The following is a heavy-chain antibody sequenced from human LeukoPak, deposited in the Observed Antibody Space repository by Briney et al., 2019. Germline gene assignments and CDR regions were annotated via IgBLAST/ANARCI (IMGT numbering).Heavy chain of an antibody. CDR1: GFTFSNAW. D-gene: IGHD6-6*01. Sequence: PGGSLRLSCATSGFTFSNAWMNWVRQAPGKGLEFVSHISSNGATTYYADSVKGRFTISRDNYTLYLQMSSLRADDTAVYYCVKDRSIAAPNNDFFDSWGQGALVTVSS. J-gene: IGHJ4*02. CDR3: VKDRSIAAPNNDFFDS. V-gene: IGHV3-64D*06. CDR2: ISSNGATT.